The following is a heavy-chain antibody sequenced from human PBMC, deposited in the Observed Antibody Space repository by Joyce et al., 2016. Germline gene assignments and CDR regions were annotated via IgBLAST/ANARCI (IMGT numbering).Heavy chain of an antibody. CDR1: GGSISSYY. V-gene: IGHV4-59*01. CDR2: INHRGST. J-gene: IGHJ4*02. D-gene: IGHD3-3*01. CDR3: ARGNDYDYWSGYEAHYFDY. Sequence: QVQLQESGPGLVKPSETLSLSCTVSGGSISSYYWSWSRQPPGKGLEWIGYINHRGSTNYNPSLKSRVTLSVDTSKNEFSLKRTSVTAADTAVYYCARGNDYDYWSGYEAHYFDYWGQGTLVTVSS.